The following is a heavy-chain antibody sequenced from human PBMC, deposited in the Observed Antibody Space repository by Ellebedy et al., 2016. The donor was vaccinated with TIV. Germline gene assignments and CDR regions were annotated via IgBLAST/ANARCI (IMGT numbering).Heavy chain of an antibody. J-gene: IGHJ6*02. CDR2: ISGSGGST. D-gene: IGHD2-2*01. V-gene: IGHV3-23*01. CDR1: GFTFSSYA. Sequence: GESLKISXAASGFTFSSYAMSWVRQAPGKGLEWVSAISGSGGSTYYADSVKGRFTISRDNSKNTLYLQMNSLRDEDTAVYYCAREYIVVVPVYGMDVWGQGTTVTVSS. CDR3: AREYIVVVPVYGMDV.